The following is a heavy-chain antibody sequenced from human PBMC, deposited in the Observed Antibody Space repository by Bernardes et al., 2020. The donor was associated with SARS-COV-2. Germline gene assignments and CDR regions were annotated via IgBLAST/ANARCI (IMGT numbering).Heavy chain of an antibody. V-gene: IGHV3-74*01. Sequence: GGSLRLSCVASGLDFSSYWMHWVRQAPGKGLVWVSRINSDGGRTNYADSVKGRFTISRDNAKNTLYLQMNSLRVEDTAIYYCARVGATTFYLGQGTLVTVS. CDR1: GLDFSSYW. J-gene: IGHJ4*02. CDR2: INSDGGRT. D-gene: IGHD1-26*01. CDR3: ARVGATTFY.